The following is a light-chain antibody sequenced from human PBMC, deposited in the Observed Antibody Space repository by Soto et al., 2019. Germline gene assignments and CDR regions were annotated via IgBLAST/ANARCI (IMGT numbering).Light chain of an antibody. CDR2: AAS. Sequence: AIQMTQSPSSLSASVGDRVTITCRASQGIRDDLAWYQQRLGKAPKLLIYAASNLQRVVPSRFSGSGSGTDFTIIISSLQPEDFAPYYCLQDYDSPYTFGQGTKLEIK. CDR1: QGIRDD. CDR3: LQDYDSPYT. V-gene: IGKV1-6*01. J-gene: IGKJ2*01.